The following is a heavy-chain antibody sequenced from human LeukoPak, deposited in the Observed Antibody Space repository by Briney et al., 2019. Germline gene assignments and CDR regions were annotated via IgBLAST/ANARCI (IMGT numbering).Heavy chain of an antibody. CDR3: ARGNRPGYCTNGVCYTPPGY. J-gene: IGHJ4*02. CDR1: GFTFSSYW. D-gene: IGHD2-8*01. V-gene: IGHV3-7*01. CDR2: IKQDGSEK. Sequence: PGGSLRLSCAASGFTFSSYWMSWVRQAPGKGLEWVANIKQDGSEKYYVDSVKGRFTISRDNAKNSLYLQMNSLRAEDTAVYYCARGNRPGYCTNGVCYTPPGYWGQGTLVTVSS.